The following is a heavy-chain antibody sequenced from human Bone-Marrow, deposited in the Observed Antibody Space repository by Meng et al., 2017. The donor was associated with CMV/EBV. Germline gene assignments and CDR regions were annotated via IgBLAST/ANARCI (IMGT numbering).Heavy chain of an antibody. Sequence: GEYLKISCAASGFTFSSYEMNWVRQAPGKGLEWVSYISSSSTIYYADSVKGRFTISRDNAKNSLYLQMNSLRAEDTAVYYCARVGPSSYYDFWSGYLYWGQGTLVTVSS. CDR2: ISSSSTI. CDR1: GFTFSSYE. V-gene: IGHV3-48*03. D-gene: IGHD3-3*01. CDR3: ARVGPSSYYDFWSGYLY. J-gene: IGHJ4*02.